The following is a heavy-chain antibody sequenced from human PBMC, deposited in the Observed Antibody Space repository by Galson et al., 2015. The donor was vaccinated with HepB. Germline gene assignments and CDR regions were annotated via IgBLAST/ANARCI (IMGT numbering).Heavy chain of an antibody. V-gene: IGHV3-53*01. CDR2: IYSGGIT. Sequence: SLRLSCAASGFIVSNNYMSWVRQAPGKGLERVSVIYSGGITHYADSVRGRFTISRDNSRNTLYLEMNSLRGEDTAVYYCVRDRHSGSQELAVGAYFDYWGQGTLVTVSS. J-gene: IGHJ4*02. CDR3: VRDRHSGSQELAVGAYFDY. CDR1: GFIVSNNY. D-gene: IGHD1-26*01.